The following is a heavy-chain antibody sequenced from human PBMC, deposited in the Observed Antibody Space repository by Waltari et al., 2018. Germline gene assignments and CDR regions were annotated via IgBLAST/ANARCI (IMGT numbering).Heavy chain of an antibody. J-gene: IGHJ4*02. CDR3: ARVNTEYYFDY. CDR2: IYSGGST. CDR1: GFTVSSNY. D-gene: IGHD5-18*01. Sequence: EVQLVETGGGLIQPGGSLRLSCAASGFTVSSNYMRWVRQAPGKGLEWVSVIYSGGSTYYADSVKGRFTISRDNSKNTLYLQMNSLRAEDTAVYYCARVNTEYYFDYWGQGTLVTVSS. V-gene: IGHV3-53*02.